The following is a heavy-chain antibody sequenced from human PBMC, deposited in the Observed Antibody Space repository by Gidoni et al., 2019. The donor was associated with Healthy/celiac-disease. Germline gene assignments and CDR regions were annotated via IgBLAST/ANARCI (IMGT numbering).Heavy chain of an antibody. V-gene: IGHV3-33*01. CDR2: IWYDGSNK. CDR1: GFTFSSYG. J-gene: IGHJ6*02. D-gene: IGHD3-3*01. CDR3: ARDRGSGVDDYDFWSGYYRYYGMDV. Sequence: QVQLVESGGGVVQPGRSLRLSCAASGFTFSSYGLHWVRQAPGKGLEWVAVIWYDGSNKYYADSVKGRFTISRDNSKNTLYLQMNSLRAEDTAVYYCARDRGSGVDDYDFWSGYYRYYGMDVWGQGTTVTVSS.